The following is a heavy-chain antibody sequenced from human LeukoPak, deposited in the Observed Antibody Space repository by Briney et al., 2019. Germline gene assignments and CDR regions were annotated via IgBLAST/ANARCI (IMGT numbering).Heavy chain of an antibody. J-gene: IGHJ6*04. Sequence: GVSLRLSCAASGFTFSDHYMGWVRQAPGKGLEWVGRTRNKANNYVTEYAASVKGRFTISRDDSMNSLYLQMNSLKTEDTAVYYCARDGVAIRGSLDVSGTRTTVTVSS. CDR1: GFTFSDHY. CDR2: TRNKANNYVT. CDR3: ARDGVAIRGSLDV. V-gene: IGHV3-72*01. D-gene: IGHD3-10*01.